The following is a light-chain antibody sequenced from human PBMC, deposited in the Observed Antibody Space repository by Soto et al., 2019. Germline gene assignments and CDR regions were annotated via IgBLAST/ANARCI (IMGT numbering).Light chain of an antibody. Sequence: ETVMTQSPATLSVSPGEGVTLSCRASQRVGSNLAWYQQKPGPAPRLLIYGASTRATGIPPRYSGSGSGTEFTLNISRRQSENSALDYCHQYNDWFPGLTLGAGTKVEIK. CDR1: QRVGSN. V-gene: IGKV3-15*01. CDR3: HQYNDWFPGLT. CDR2: GAS. J-gene: IGKJ4*01.